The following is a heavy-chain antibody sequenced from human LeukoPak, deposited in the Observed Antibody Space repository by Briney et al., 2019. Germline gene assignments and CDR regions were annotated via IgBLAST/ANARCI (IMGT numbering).Heavy chain of an antibody. J-gene: IGHJ4*02. V-gene: IGHV4-59*08. CDR2: TYYSGST. D-gene: IGHD4-17*01. CDR1: DGSMSGYY. CDR3: ARHKSDYGGYHAL. Sequence: PSETLSLTCTVSDGSMSGYYWSWIRQPPGKGLEWIGYTYYSGSTNYNPSLKRRVTISEDRSMNQFSLKLSSVTAADTAVYYCARHKSDYGGYHALWGQGTLVTVSS.